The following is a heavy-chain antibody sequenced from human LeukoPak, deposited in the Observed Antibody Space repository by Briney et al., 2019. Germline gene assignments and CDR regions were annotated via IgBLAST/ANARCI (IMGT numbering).Heavy chain of an antibody. CDR1: GGSYSGYY. CDR2: INHSGST. D-gene: IGHD3-16*02. V-gene: IGHV4-34*01. Sequence: SETLSLTCAVFGGSYSGYYWSWLRQRPGKGLEWIGEINHSGSTNYNPSLKSRVTISVDTTKNQFSLRVSSVTAADTALYYCARSRYKRANDAFDIWGQGTLVTVAS. J-gene: IGHJ3*02. CDR3: ARSRYKRANDAFDI.